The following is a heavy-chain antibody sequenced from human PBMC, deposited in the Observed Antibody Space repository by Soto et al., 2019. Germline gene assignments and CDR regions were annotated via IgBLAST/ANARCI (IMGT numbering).Heavy chain of an antibody. Sequence: SLSLSCAASGFTFSSYAMNWVRQAPGKGLEWVSAISGSGGSTYYADSVKGRFTISRDSSKNTLFLQMNSLRAEDTAVYYCAKAFCSSSSCSRGHFDYWGQGTLVTVSS. CDR1: GFTFSSYA. J-gene: IGHJ4*02. V-gene: IGHV3-23*01. CDR3: AKAFCSSSSCSRGHFDY. CDR2: ISGSGGST. D-gene: IGHD2-2*01.